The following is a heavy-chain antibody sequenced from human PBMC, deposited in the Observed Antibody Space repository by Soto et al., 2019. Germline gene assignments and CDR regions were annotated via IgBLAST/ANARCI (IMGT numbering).Heavy chain of an antibody. J-gene: IGHJ6*02. CDR2: ISYDGSNK. CDR3: ARGAHCSSTSCPTTPPPYYYYGMDV. Sequence: PGGSLRLSCAASGFTLSSYAMHWVRQAPGKGLEWVAVISYDGSNKYYADSVKGRFTISRDNSKNTLYLQMNSLRAEDTAVYYCARGAHCSSTSCPTTPPPYYYYGMDVWGQGTTVTAP. D-gene: IGHD2-2*01. CDR1: GFTLSSYA. V-gene: IGHV3-30-3*01.